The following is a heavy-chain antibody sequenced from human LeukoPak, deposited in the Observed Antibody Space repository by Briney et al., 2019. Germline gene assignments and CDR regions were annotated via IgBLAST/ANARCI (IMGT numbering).Heavy chain of an antibody. Sequence: GASVKVSCKASGYTFTSYGISWVRQAPGQGLEWMGWISAYNGNTNYAQKLQGRVTMTTDTSTSTAYMELRSLRSDDTAVYYCARDSDCSGGSCFFDYWGQGTLVTVSS. CDR2: ISAYNGNT. CDR1: GYTFTSYG. D-gene: IGHD2-15*01. CDR3: ARDSDCSGGSCFFDY. V-gene: IGHV1-18*01. J-gene: IGHJ4*02.